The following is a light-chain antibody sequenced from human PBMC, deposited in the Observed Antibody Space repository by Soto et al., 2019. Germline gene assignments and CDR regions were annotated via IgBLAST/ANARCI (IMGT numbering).Light chain of an antibody. Sequence: MTQSPSTLSASVGDIVTITCRASQSVRSSLAWYQQKPGQAPRLLIYDASTRATGIPARFSGSGSGTEFTLTISSLQPDDFAIYYCQQYNSYWTFGQGTRGDIK. CDR1: QSVRSS. V-gene: IGKV3-15*01. CDR2: DAS. J-gene: IGKJ1*01. CDR3: QQYNSYWT.